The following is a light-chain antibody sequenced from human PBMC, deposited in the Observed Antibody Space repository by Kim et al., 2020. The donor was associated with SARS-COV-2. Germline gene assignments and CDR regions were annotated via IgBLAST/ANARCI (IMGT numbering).Light chain of an antibody. CDR3: QAYDSSLRAV. CDR2: ANN. V-gene: IGLV1-40*01. CDR1: SSNIGARYD. Sequence: QSVLTQPPSVSGAPGQRVTISCTGSSSNIGARYDVHWFQQLPGTAPKLLIYANNIRPSGVPDRFSASKSGTSASLAIAGLQAEDEADYYCQAYDSSLRAVFDGGTQLTVL. J-gene: IGLJ3*02.